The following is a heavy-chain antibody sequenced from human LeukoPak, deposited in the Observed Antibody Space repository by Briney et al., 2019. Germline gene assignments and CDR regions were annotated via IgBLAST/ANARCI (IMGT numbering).Heavy chain of an antibody. CDR2: IYSGGST. D-gene: IGHD3-22*01. Sequence: PGGSLRLSCAASGFTVSSNYMSWVRQAPGKGLEWVSVIYSGGSTYYADSVKGRFTISRDNSKNTLYLQMNSLRAEDTAVYYCAKDDQYYYDSSGYYQTWGQGTLVTVSS. J-gene: IGHJ5*02. CDR1: GFTVSSNY. V-gene: IGHV3-53*01. CDR3: AKDDQYYYDSSGYYQT.